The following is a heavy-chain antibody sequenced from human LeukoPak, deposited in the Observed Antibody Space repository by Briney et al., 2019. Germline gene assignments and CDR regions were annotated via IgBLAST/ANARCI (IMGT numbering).Heavy chain of an antibody. J-gene: IGHJ4*02. CDR1: GFIFTDYS. Sequence: KTGGSLRLSCAASGFIFTDYSMTWIRQAPGKGLEWVSYISSGGGTIYYADSVRGRFTISRDNAKNSLYLQMNSLRAEDTAVYYRARERYNYGSYYFDYWGRGTLVTVSS. D-gene: IGHD5-18*01. CDR3: ARERYNYGSYYFDY. CDR2: ISSGGGTI. V-gene: IGHV3-11*01.